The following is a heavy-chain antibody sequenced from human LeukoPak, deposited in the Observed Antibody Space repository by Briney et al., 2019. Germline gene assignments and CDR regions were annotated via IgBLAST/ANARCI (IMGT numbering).Heavy chain of an antibody. CDR2: INPSGGST. V-gene: IGHV1-46*01. CDR3: ARDRRMYYDSSGSFDY. Sequence: ASVKVSCKASGYTFTGYYMHWVRQAPGQGLEWMGIINPSGGSTSYAQKFQGRVTMTRDTSTSTVYMELSSLRSEDTAVYYCARDRRMYYDSSGSFDYRGQGTLVTVSS. CDR1: GYTFTGYY. D-gene: IGHD3-22*01. J-gene: IGHJ4*02.